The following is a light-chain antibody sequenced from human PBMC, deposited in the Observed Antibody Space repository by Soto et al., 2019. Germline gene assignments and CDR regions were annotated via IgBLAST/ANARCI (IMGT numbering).Light chain of an antibody. Sequence: QSALTQPASVSGAPGQSITISCTGTSSDVGGYNYVSWYQQHPGKAPKLIIYDVSNRPSGVSKRFTGSNSGNTAALTISGLQAEDEADYYCSLYTSSSTVVFGGGTKRTVL. CDR2: DVS. CDR1: SSDVGGYNY. V-gene: IGLV2-14*01. J-gene: IGLJ2*01. CDR3: SLYTSSSTVV.